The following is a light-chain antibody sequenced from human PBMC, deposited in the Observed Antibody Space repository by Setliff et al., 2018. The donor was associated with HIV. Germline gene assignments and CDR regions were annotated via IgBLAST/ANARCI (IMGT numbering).Light chain of an antibody. CDR1: SSDVGSYNL. CDR3: CSYARSSSPLWV. Sequence: QSALTQPASVSGSPGQSITISCTGTSSDVGSYNLVSWYQHHPGKAPKLMIYEGSKRPSGVSNRFSGSKSGNTASLTISGLQAEDEADYYCCSYARSSSPLWVFGGGTKVTVL. CDR2: EGS. V-gene: IGLV2-23*01. J-gene: IGLJ3*02.